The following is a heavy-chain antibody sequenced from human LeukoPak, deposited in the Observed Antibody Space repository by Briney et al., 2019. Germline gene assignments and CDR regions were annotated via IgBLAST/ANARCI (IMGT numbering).Heavy chain of an antibody. J-gene: IGHJ4*02. CDR1: DGSINSHY. Sequence: SETLSLTCTVSDGSINSHYWNWIRQPPGKGLEWLGYIYSRGGSNYSPALKSRVTISLDTSKNHFSLKLSSVTAADTALYYCARGGTTGLIDYWGQGTLVTVSS. V-gene: IGHV4-59*11. CDR3: ARGGTTGLIDY. D-gene: IGHD1-1*01. CDR2: IYSRGGS.